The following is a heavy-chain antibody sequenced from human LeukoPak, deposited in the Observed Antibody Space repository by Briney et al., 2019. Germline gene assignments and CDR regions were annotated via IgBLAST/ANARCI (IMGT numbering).Heavy chain of an antibody. CDR2: VYYSGST. CDR3: AVQQLHKFDH. D-gene: IGHD6-13*01. Sequence: SETLSLTCTVSGGSISSSSYYWGWIRQPPGKGLEWIGGVYYSGSTYYNPSLKSRVTISVDTSKNQFSLKLSSVTAADTAVYYCAVQQLHKFDHWGQGTLVTVSS. J-gene: IGHJ4*02. CDR1: GGSISSSSYY. V-gene: IGHV4-39*01.